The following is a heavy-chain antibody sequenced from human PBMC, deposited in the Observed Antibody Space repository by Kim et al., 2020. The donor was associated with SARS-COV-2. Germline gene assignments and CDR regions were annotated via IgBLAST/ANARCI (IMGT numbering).Heavy chain of an antibody. J-gene: IGHJ1*01. CDR1: GGSVSSGSYY. Sequence: SETLSLTCTVSGGSVSSGSYYWSWIRQPPGKGLEWIGYIYYSGSTYYNPSLKSRVTISVDTSKNQFSLKLSSVTAADTAVYYCAGSSPEYYYESSGPLLFVDWGQGTLVTVSA. D-gene: IGHD3-22*01. V-gene: IGHV4-61*01. CDR3: AGSSPEYYYESSGPLLFVD. CDR2: IYYSGST.